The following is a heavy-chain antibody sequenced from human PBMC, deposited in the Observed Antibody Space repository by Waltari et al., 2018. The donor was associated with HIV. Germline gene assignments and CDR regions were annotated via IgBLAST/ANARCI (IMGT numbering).Heavy chain of an antibody. CDR1: GFPVSSHS. D-gene: IGHD3-22*01. J-gene: IGHJ4*02. V-gene: IGHV3-53*02. CDR3: ASSPSSGTRNDY. CDR2: IYSGGST. Sequence: EVQLVETGGGLIQPGGSLRLPCAASGFPVSSHSKSGLRQAPGKGLEWVSVIYSGGSTYYADSVKGRFTISRDNSKNTLYLQMNSLRAEDTAVYYCASSPSSGTRNDYWGQGTLVTVSS.